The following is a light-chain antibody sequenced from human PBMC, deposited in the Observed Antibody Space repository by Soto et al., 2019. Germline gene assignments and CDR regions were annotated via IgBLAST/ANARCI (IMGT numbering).Light chain of an antibody. CDR2: GTS. CDR3: QHSGNSPTWT. Sequence: EIVLTQSPATLSLSPGESATLSCRASQSISRTYLAWYQQKPGQAPRPLIFGTSSMASGIPGRISGSGSGTDFTLTITRLEPEDFAVYYCQHSGNSPTWTFGQGTKIEIK. CDR1: QSISRTY. J-gene: IGKJ1*01. V-gene: IGKV3-20*01.